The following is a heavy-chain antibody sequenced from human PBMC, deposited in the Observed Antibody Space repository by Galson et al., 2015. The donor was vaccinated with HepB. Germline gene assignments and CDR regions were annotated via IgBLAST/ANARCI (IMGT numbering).Heavy chain of an antibody. Sequence: SLRLSCAASGFTFSSSAMHWVRQAPGKGLEWVAVISNDGSNKHYADSVKGRFTISRDNSRNTLYLQMNNLRPEDTAVYYCARDQGGRFGEGSDFYFYYGVDVWGQGTTVTVSS. D-gene: IGHD3-10*01. CDR1: GFTFSSSA. J-gene: IGHJ6*02. V-gene: IGHV3-30-3*01. CDR2: ISNDGSNK. CDR3: ARDQGGRFGEGSDFYFYYGVDV.